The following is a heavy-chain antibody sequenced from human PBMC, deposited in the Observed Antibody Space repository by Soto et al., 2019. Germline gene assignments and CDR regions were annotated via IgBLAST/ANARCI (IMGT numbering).Heavy chain of an antibody. D-gene: IGHD2-21*01. J-gene: IGHJ4*02. CDR1: GGSVSSAVFY. CDR3: ARLVNFRLCVGGGTRCFDY. CDR2: IYYTGRT. Sequence: SETLSLTCTVSGGSVSSAVFYWGWIRQHPGKGLEWIGYIYYTGRTYYNPSLKSRVTISIDTSKNQFSLNLSSVTAADTAVYYCARLVNFRLCVGGGTRCFDYWGQGNMVTVSS. V-gene: IGHV4-31*03.